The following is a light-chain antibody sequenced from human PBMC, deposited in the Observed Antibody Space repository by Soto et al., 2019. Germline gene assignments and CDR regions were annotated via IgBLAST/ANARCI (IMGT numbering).Light chain of an antibody. CDR1: NSNLGSNT. CDR2: ANN. Sequence: QSVLTQPPSASGAPGQRVTISCSGSNSNLGSNTVSWYQQLPGTAPKLLIYANNQRPSRVPDRFSASKSGTSASLAISGLQSEDETDYYCATWDDSLNGVVFGGGTKLTVL. J-gene: IGLJ2*01. V-gene: IGLV1-44*01. CDR3: ATWDDSLNGVV.